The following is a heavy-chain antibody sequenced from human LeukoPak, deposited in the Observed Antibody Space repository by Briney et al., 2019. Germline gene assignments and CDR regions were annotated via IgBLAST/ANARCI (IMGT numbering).Heavy chain of an antibody. Sequence: ASVRLSCKASGYTFTSYGISWVRQAPGQGLEWMGWISAYNGNTNYAQKLQGRVTMTTDTSTSTAYMELRSLRSDDTAVYYCARSRFGWPYFDYWGQGTLVTVSS. V-gene: IGHV1-18*01. D-gene: IGHD3-10*01. J-gene: IGHJ4*02. CDR1: GYTFTSYG. CDR2: ISAYNGNT. CDR3: ARSRFGWPYFDY.